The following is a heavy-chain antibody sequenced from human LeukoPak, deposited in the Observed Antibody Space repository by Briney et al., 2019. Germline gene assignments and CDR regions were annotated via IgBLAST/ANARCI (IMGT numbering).Heavy chain of an antibody. CDR3: ARSSDCSSTSCYGRWGFDY. V-gene: IGHV6-1*01. J-gene: IGHJ4*02. CDR1: GDSVSSNSAA. D-gene: IGHD2-2*01. Sequence: QTLSLTCAISGDSVSSNSAAWNWIRQSPSRGLEWLGRTYYRSKWYNDYAVSVKSRITINPDTSKNQFSLQLNSVTPEDTAVYYCARSSDCSSTSCYGRWGFDYWGQGTLVTVSS. CDR2: TYYRSKWYN.